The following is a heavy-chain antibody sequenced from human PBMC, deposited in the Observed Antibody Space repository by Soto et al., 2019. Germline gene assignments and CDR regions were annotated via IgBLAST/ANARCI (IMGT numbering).Heavy chain of an antibody. CDR2: IYFTGST. V-gene: IGHV4-61*01. CDR1: GGAVSSGTYY. Sequence: PSETLSLTCTVSGGAVSSGTYYWSWIRQPPGKGLEWIGHIYFTGSTNYNPSLKSRVTMSLDTSRNQFSLKLSSVTAADTAVYYCKRGPPRVKWFDPWGLGALVTVS. CDR3: KRGPPRVKWFDP. J-gene: IGHJ5*02.